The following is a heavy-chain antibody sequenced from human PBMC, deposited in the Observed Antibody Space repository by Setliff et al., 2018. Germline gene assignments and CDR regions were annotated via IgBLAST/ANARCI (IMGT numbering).Heavy chain of an antibody. J-gene: IGHJ4*02. CDR1: GGSISTYY. CDR2: IYYSGST. D-gene: IGHD1-26*01. Sequence: SETLSLTCTVSGGSISTYYWSWIRQPPGKGLEWIGYIYYSGSTSYIPSLKSRVSISIDTSKNHFSLKLDSVTAADTALYYCARSPSSGAYWNPRPFYSDYWARGTLVTVSS. CDR3: ARSPSSGAYWNPRPFYSDY. V-gene: IGHV4-59*08.